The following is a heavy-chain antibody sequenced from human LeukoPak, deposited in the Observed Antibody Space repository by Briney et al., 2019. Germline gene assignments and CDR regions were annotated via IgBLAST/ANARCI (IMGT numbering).Heavy chain of an antibody. Sequence: SETLSLACTVSGGSISSSSYYWGWIRQPPGKGLEWIGSIYYSGSTYYNPSLKSRVTISVDTSKNQFSLKLSSVTAADTAVYYCASRYSGCAPFDYWGQGTLVTVSS. CDR3: ASRYSGCAPFDY. J-gene: IGHJ4*02. CDR2: IYYSGST. D-gene: IGHD5-12*01. V-gene: IGHV4-39*01. CDR1: GGSISSSSYY.